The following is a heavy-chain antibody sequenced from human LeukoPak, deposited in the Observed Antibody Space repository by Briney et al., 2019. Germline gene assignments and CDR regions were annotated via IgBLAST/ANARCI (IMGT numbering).Heavy chain of an antibody. CDR3: ARDDDILTCYPFDY. D-gene: IGHD3-9*01. J-gene: IGHJ4*02. V-gene: IGHV3-21*01. Sequence: GGSLRLSCAASGFTFSSYSMNWVRQAPGKGLEWVSSISSSSSYIYYADSVKGRFTISRDNAKNSLYLQTNSLRAEDTAVYYCARDDDILTCYPFDYWGQGTLVTVSS. CDR2: ISSSSSYI. CDR1: GFTFSSYS.